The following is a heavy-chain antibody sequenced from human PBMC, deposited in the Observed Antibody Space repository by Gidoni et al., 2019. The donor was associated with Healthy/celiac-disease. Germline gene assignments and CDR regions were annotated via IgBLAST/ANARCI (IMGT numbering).Heavy chain of an antibody. J-gene: IGHJ3*02. CDR1: GGPFSRYA. CDR3: ERVREEMALFHAFDI. CDR2: IIPIFGTA. V-gene: IGHV1-69*06. Sequence: QVQLVQSGDELKKPCSSVQVSCKASGGPFSRYAISWVRQAPGQELEWMGGIIPIFGTAKYAQKIQGRDTITADKSTSKAYMELSSLRYEDTAVYYCERVREEMALFHAFDIWGQGTMVTVSS.